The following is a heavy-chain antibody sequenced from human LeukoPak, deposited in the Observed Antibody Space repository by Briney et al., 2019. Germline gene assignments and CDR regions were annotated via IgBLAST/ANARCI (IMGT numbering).Heavy chain of an antibody. Sequence: GGSLRLSCAASRFTFSSYSMNWVRQAPGKGLEWVSYISSSSSTIYYADSVKGRFTISRDNAKNSLYLQMNSLRAEDTAVYYCARVGDSSGWQYYLDYWGQGTLVTVSS. CDR3: ARVGDSSGWQYYLDY. J-gene: IGHJ4*02. V-gene: IGHV3-48*01. D-gene: IGHD6-19*01. CDR1: RFTFSSYS. CDR2: ISSSSSTI.